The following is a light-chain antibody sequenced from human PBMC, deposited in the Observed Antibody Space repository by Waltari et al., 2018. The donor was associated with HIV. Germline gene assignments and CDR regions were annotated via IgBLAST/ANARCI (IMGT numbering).Light chain of an antibody. CDR2: GAS. J-gene: IGKJ5*01. V-gene: IGKV3-15*01. CDR1: QSVSSN. Sequence: IVMTQSPATLSVSPGERATLSRRASQSVSSNLAWYQQKPGQAPRLLIYGASTRATGIPARFSGSGSGTEFTLTISSLQSEDFAVYYCQQYNNWPGITFGQGTRLEIK. CDR3: QQYNNWPGIT.